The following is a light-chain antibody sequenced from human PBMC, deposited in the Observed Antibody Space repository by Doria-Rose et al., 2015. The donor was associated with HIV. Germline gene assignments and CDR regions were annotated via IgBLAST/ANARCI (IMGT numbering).Light chain of an antibody. CDR2: WAS. CDR3: QQYYDTPS. J-gene: IGKJ3*01. CDR1: QSLLYTSKNY. Sequence: QSPESLGMSLGERATLNCKSNQSLLYTSKNYLAWYQQKPGQPPKLLIYWASTRQSGFPARFSGSGSGTDFTLTISSLEAEDVAVYYCQQYYDTPSFGPGTTVDIK. V-gene: IGKV4-1*01.